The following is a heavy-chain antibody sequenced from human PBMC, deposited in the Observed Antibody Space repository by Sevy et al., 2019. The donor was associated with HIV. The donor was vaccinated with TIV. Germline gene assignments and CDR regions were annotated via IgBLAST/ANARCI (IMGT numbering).Heavy chain of an antibody. CDR1: GYTLTELS. J-gene: IGHJ4*02. D-gene: IGHD3-22*01. CDR3: TTMEYFYDSSTYLTGDY. V-gene: IGHV1-24*01. CDR2: VDPEDGET. Sequence: ASVKVSCKVSGYTLTELSMHWVRQAPGKGLEWMGGVDPEDGETIYAQKFQGRVTMTEETSTDTAYMELSSLKSEDTAVYYCTTMEYFYDSSTYLTGDYWGQGTLVTVSS.